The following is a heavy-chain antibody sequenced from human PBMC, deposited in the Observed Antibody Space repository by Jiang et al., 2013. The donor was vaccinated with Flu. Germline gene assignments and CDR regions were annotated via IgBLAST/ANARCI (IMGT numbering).Heavy chain of an antibody. V-gene: IGHV6-1*01. Sequence: QTLSLTCAISGDSVSSNSAAWNWIRQSPSRGLEWLGRTYYRSKWYNDYAVSVKSRISINPDTSKNQLSLQLNSVTPEDTAVYYCVRPLSSGSYWSFHIWGQGTLVTVSS. J-gene: IGHJ3*02. D-gene: IGHD1-26*01. CDR3: VRPLSSGSYWSFHI. CDR1: GDSVSSNSAA. CDR2: TYYRSKWYN.